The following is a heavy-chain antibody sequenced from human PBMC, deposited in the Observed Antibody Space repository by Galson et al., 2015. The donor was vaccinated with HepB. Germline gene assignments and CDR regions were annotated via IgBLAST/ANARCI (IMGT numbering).Heavy chain of an antibody. Sequence: SVKVSCKASGYTFTSYTMNWVRQAPGQGLEWMGWINTNTGNPTYAQGFTGRFVFSLDTSVSTAYLQISSLKAEDTAVYYCARAPPMYSDTWYKRYYGKDVWGQGTTVTVSS. J-gene: IGHJ6*02. CDR2: INTNTGNP. CDR3: ARAPPMYSDTWYKRYYGKDV. D-gene: IGHD6-13*01. CDR1: GYTFTSYT. V-gene: IGHV7-4-1*02.